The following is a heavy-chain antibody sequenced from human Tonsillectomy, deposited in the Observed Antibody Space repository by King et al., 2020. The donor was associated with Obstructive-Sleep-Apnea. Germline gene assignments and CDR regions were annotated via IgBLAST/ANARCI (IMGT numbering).Heavy chain of an antibody. Sequence: LQLQESGPGLVKPSETLSLTCTVSGGSISSYYWSWIRQPAGKGLEWSGRIYTSGSTNYNPSLKSRVTMSVDTSKNQFSLRLSSVTAADTAVYYCARGYCSGGSCVSYNWFDPWGQGTLVTVSS. J-gene: IGHJ5*02. D-gene: IGHD2-15*01. V-gene: IGHV4-4*07. CDR2: IYTSGST. CDR3: ARGYCSGGSCVSYNWFDP. CDR1: GGSISSYY.